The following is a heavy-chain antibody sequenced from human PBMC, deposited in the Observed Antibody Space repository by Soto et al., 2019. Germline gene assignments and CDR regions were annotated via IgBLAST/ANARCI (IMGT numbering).Heavy chain of an antibody. Sequence: QVQLVQSGAEVKKPGSSVKVSCKASGGTFSSYAISWVRQAPGQGLEWMGGIIPLFGTANYAQKFQGRVTITADESTSTAYMELSSLRSEDTAVYYCARAGIAVAGTAGYYYGMDVWGQGTTVTVSS. CDR1: GGTFSSYA. V-gene: IGHV1-69*12. CDR3: ARAGIAVAGTAGYYYGMDV. D-gene: IGHD6-19*01. J-gene: IGHJ6*02. CDR2: IIPLFGTA.